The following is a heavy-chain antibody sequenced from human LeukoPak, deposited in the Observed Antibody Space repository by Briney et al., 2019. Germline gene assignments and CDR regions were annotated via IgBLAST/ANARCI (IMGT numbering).Heavy chain of an antibody. J-gene: IGHJ4*02. CDR1: GGTFSSYA. V-gene: IGHV1-69*04. D-gene: IGHD5-24*01. CDR3: ARDGEMATIYFDY. Sequence: GSSVKVSCKASGGTFSSYAISWVRQAPGQGLEWMGTIIPIVGIANYAQKFQGRVTITADKFTSTAYMELSGLRSEDTAVYYCARDGEMATIYFDYWGQGTLVTVSS. CDR2: IIPIVGIA.